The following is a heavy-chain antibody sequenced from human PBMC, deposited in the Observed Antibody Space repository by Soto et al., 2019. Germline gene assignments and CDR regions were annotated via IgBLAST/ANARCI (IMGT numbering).Heavy chain of an antibody. J-gene: IGHJ4*02. CDR2: IRSKAYGGTT. D-gene: IGHD3-9*01. Sequence: GGSLRLSCTASGFTFGDYAMSWFRQAPGKGLEWVGFIRSKAYGGTTENAASVKGRFTISRDDSKSIAYLQMNSLKTEDTAVYYCTREPDYDILTGPDYWGQGTLVTVSS. V-gene: IGHV3-49*03. CDR3: TREPDYDILTGPDY. CDR1: GFTFGDYA.